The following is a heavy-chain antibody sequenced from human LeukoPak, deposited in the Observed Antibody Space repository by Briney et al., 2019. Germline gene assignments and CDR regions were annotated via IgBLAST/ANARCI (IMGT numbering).Heavy chain of an antibody. Sequence: ASVKVSCKASGYTFTSYYMHWVRQAPGQGLEWMGIINPSGGSTNYAQKFQGRVTMTRDTSIHTAYMELSRLRSDDTAVYYCVREFSGGYFDYWGQGTLVTVSS. CDR2: INPSGGST. D-gene: IGHD3-16*01. J-gene: IGHJ4*02. CDR3: VREFSGGYFDY. CDR1: GYTFTSYY. V-gene: IGHV1-2*02.